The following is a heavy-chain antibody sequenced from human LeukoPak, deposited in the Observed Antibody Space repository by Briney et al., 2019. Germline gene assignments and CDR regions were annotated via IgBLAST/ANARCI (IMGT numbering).Heavy chain of an antibody. D-gene: IGHD5-18*01. CDR1: GFTFSSYA. CDR2: ISGSGGST. Sequence: GGSLRLFCAASGFTFSSYAMSWVRQAPGKGLEWVSAISGSGGSTYYADSVKGRFTISRDNSKNTLYLQMNSLRAEDTAVYYCAIEMGYSYGSDYWGQGTLVTVSS. J-gene: IGHJ4*02. CDR3: AIEMGYSYGSDY. V-gene: IGHV3-23*01.